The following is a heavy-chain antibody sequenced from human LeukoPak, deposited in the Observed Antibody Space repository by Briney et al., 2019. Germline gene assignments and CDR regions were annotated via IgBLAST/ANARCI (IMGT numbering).Heavy chain of an antibody. CDR3: ARPLMYYYGSETYFWFDP. J-gene: IGHJ5*02. CDR2: IKQDGSEK. Sequence: PGGSLRLSCAASGFTFTTYWMGWVRQAPGKGLEWVANIKQDGSEKYYVDSVKGRFTISRDNAKNSLYLQMNGLRAEDTAMYYCARPLMYYYGSETYFWFDPWGQGTLVTVSS. CDR1: GFTFTTYW. V-gene: IGHV3-7*01. D-gene: IGHD3-10*01.